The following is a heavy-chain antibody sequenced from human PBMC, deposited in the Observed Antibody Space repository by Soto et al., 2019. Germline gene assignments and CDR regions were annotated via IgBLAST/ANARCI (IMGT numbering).Heavy chain of an antibody. D-gene: IGHD3-16*01. CDR2: ISGYNGYT. CDR3: ARDRDYSHTDADIDY. CDR1: GYNFNTYG. V-gene: IGHV1-18*01. J-gene: IGHJ4*02. Sequence: QVQLMQSGAEVRLPGTSMRISCTTSGYNFNTYGIIWVRQAPGQGLECMGWISGYNGYTKYAQNFQDRVTLSADPSTSTDFLELRNLRSGDTALYFCARDRDYSHTDADIDYWGQGTLVTVSS.